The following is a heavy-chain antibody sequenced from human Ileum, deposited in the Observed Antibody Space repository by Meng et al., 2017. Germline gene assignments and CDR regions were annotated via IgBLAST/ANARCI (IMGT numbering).Heavy chain of an antibody. J-gene: IGHJ4*02. D-gene: IGHD6-13*01. CDR1: GCTFPDYW. CDR3: ARDEDISAAGKLFGDY. Sequence: ASVTVSCKASGCTFPDYWLHWVRRAPGQGGEWMGRINPKSGDTHYAQRFQGRVTMTGDTSISTAYMELSGLRSDDTAMYYCARDEDISAAGKLFGDYWGQGTLVTVAS. CDR2: INPKSGDT. V-gene: IGHV1-2*06.